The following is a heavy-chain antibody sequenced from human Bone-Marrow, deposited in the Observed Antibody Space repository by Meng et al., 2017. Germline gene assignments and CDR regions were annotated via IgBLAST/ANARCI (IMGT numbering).Heavy chain of an antibody. V-gene: IGHV4-34*01. D-gene: IGHD4-11*01. CDR2: INHSGST. Sequence: VQLQPWGAGLLKPSETLPLPCGVLVGSFSDSYWSWIRQPPGKGLEWIGEINHSGSTNYNPSLESRATISVDTSQNNLSLKLSSVSAADSAVYYCARGPTTMAHDFDYWGQGTLVTVSS. CDR1: VGSFSDSY. CDR3: ARGPTTMAHDFDY. J-gene: IGHJ4*02.